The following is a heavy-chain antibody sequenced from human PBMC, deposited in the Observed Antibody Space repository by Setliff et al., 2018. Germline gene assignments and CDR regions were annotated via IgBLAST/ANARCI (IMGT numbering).Heavy chain of an antibody. J-gene: IGHJ4*02. CDR3: ARFLNPRDGYQNSPGFDF. Sequence: SETLSLTCTVSGGSISNYYWSWFRQPPGKGLEWIGYIYTSGSTYYSPSLKSRVTISVDTSKNQFSLKMSSMTAADTAVYYCARFLNPRDGYQNSPGFDFWGQGTLVTVSS. D-gene: IGHD5-12*01. V-gene: IGHV4-4*08. CDR1: GGSISNYY. CDR2: IYTSGST.